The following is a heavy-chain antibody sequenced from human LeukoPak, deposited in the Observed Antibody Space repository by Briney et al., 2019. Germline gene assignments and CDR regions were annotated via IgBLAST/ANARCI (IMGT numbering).Heavy chain of an antibody. D-gene: IGHD3-22*01. V-gene: IGHV1-69*01. CDR3: ARGWDYDSGGRPTAYVY. J-gene: IGHJ4*02. CDR1: GGTFSNYA. Sequence: ASVKVSCKASGGTFSNYAINWVRQAPGQGLEWMGGIIPIFATANYAQKFQGRVTITADESTSTAYMELNSLKSEDTAVYYCARGWDYDSGGRPTAYVYWGQGTLVTVSS. CDR2: IIPIFATA.